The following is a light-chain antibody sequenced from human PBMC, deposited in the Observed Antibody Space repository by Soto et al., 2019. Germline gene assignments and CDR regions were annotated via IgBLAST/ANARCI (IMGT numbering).Light chain of an antibody. V-gene: IGKV3-11*01. CDR3: QQRSNWPPT. CDR2: AAS. Sequence: EIVLTQSPAPLSLSPGERATLSCRASPSVSSYLAWYQQKAGRAPRLLIYAASNRATGIPGRFSGSGSGTDDTLTISSLEPEDFAVYYCQQRSNWPPTFGQGTELDIK. J-gene: IGKJ1*01. CDR1: PSVSSY.